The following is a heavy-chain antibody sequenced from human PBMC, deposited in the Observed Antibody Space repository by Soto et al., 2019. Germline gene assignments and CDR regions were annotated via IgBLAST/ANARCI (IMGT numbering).Heavy chain of an antibody. CDR1: GFTFSSYS. Sequence: VQLVESGGGLVKPGGSLRLSCAASGFTFSSYSMNWVRQAPGKGLEWVSSISSSSSYIYYADSVKGRFTISRDNAKNSLYLQMNSLRAEDTAVYYCATDIVVVTAIPIAFDIWGQGTMVTVSS. V-gene: IGHV3-21*01. J-gene: IGHJ3*02. CDR3: ATDIVVVTAIPIAFDI. CDR2: ISSSSSYI. D-gene: IGHD2-21*02.